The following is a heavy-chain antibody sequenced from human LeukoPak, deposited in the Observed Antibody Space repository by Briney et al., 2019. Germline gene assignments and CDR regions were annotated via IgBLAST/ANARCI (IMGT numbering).Heavy chain of an antibody. CDR1: GFTFSSYG. CDR2: ISGSGGST. CDR3: ARMTVSGRDNWFDP. V-gene: IGHV3-23*01. D-gene: IGHD6-19*01. Sequence: GGTLRLSCAASGFTFSSYGMSWVRQAPGKGLEWVSGISGSGGSTYYADSVKGRFTISRDNSKSTLYLQMNSLRAEDTAVYYCARMTVSGRDNWFDPWGQGTLVTVSS. J-gene: IGHJ5*02.